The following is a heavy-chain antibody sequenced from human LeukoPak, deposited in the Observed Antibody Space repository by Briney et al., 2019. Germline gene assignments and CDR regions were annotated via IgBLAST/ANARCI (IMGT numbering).Heavy chain of an antibody. CDR1: GGSISSSSYY. CDR3: ARGGSYRDDAFNI. D-gene: IGHD1-26*01. J-gene: IGHJ3*02. Sequence: KPSETLSLTCTVSGGSISSSSYYWGWIRQPPGKGLEWIGSIYYSGSTYYNPSLKSRVTISVDTFKNQFPLKLSSVTAADTAVYYCARGGSYRDDAFNIWGQGTMVAVSS. V-gene: IGHV4-39*01. CDR2: IYYSGST.